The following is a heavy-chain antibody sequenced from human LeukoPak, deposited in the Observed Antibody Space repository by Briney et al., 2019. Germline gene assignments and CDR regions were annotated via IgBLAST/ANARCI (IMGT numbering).Heavy chain of an antibody. CDR3: ASYSGSYGDAFDI. D-gene: IGHD1-26*01. V-gene: IGHV4-30-2*01. CDR1: GGSISSGGYS. CDR2: IYHSGST. J-gene: IGHJ3*02. Sequence: SETLSLTCAVSGGSISSGGYSWIWIRQPPGKGLEWIGYIYHSGSTYYNPSLKSRVTISVDRSKNQFSLKLSSVTAADTAVYYCASYSGSYGDAFDIWGQGTMVTVSS.